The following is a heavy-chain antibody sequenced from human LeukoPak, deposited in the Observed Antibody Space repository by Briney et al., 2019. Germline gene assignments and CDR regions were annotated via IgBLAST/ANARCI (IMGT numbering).Heavy chain of an antibody. V-gene: IGHV3-23*01. CDR3: AKGGYYDFWSGYFPFDY. CDR2: ISGSGGST. CDR1: GFTFRNYW. D-gene: IGHD3-3*01. Sequence: GGSLRLSCAASGFTFRNYWMSWVRQAPGKGLEWVSAISGSGGSTYYADSVKGRFTISRDNSKNTLYLQMNSLRAEDTAVYYCAKGGYYDFWSGYFPFDYWGQGTLVAVSS. J-gene: IGHJ4*02.